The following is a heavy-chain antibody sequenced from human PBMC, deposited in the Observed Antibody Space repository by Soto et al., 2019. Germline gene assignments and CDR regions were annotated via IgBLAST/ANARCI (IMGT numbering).Heavy chain of an antibody. Sequence: QLQLQESGPGLVKPSETLSLTCTVSGGSISSSSYYWGWIRQPPGKGLEWIGSIYYSGSTYYNPSLKSRVTISVDTSKNQFSLKLSSVTAADTAVYYCARHYIAVAGFDYWGQGTLVTVSS. CDR1: GGSISSSSYY. V-gene: IGHV4-39*01. CDR2: IYYSGST. CDR3: ARHYIAVAGFDY. D-gene: IGHD6-19*01. J-gene: IGHJ4*02.